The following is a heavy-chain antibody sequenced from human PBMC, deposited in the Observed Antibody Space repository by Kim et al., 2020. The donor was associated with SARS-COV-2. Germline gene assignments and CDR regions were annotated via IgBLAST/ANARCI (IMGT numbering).Heavy chain of an antibody. Sequence: SLKSRVTISVDTSKNQFSLKLSSVTAADTAMYYCARVTKNSSGWYGEFDYWGQGTLVAVSS. V-gene: IGHV4-59*01. D-gene: IGHD6-19*01. J-gene: IGHJ4*02. CDR3: ARVTKNSSGWYGEFDY.